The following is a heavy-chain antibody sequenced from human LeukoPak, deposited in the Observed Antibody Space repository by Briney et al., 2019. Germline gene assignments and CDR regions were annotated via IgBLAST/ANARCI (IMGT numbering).Heavy chain of an antibody. V-gene: IGHV3-21*01. D-gene: IGHD5-18*01. CDR2: ISSSSSYI. J-gene: IGHJ1*01. CDR1: GFTFSSYS. CDR3: ARDTRRYSYGPEYFQH. Sequence: GGSLRLSCAASGFTFSSYSMNWVRQAPGKGLEWVSSISSSSSYIYYADSVKGRFTISRDNAKNSLYLQMNSLRAEDTAVYYCARDTRRYSYGPEYFQHWGQGTLVTVSS.